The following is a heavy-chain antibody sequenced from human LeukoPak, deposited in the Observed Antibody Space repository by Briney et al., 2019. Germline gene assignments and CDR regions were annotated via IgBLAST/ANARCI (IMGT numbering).Heavy chain of an antibody. D-gene: IGHD6-19*01. CDR3: ARDRFLSGWLNYYYYYGMDV. CDR2: ISAYNGNT. CDR1: GYTFTSYG. Sequence: GASVKVSCKASGYTFTSYGISWVRQAPGQGLEWMGWISAYNGNTNYAQKLQGRVTMTTDTSTSTAYMELRSLRSDDTAVYYCARDRFLSGWLNYYYYYGMDVWGQGTTATVSS. V-gene: IGHV1-18*01. J-gene: IGHJ6*02.